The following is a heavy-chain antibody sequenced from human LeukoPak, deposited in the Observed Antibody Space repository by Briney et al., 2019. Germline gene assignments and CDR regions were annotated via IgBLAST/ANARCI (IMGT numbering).Heavy chain of an antibody. V-gene: IGHV4-59*01. CDR1: GASISRDY. D-gene: IGHD3-22*01. CDR3: ARESNYHDSLGYNWFDP. Sequence: SETLSLTCTVSGASISRDYWSWLRQTPGKGLEWIGYIHYTGSTNYNPSLKSRVTISLDTSKNQFSLKLSSVTAADTAVYYCARESNYHDSLGYNWFDPWGQGTLVTVSS. J-gene: IGHJ5*02. CDR2: IHYTGST.